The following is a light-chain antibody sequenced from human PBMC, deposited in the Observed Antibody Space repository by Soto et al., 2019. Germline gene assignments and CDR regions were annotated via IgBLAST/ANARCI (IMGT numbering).Light chain of an antibody. CDR2: EVS. CDR1: SSDVGGYSR. V-gene: IGLV2-14*01. Sequence: QSVLTQPASVSGSPGQSITISCTGTSSDVGGYSRVSWYQHHPGKAPKLMIYEVSDRLSGVSNRFSGSKSGNTASLTISGLQAEDEADYYCNSYTSSNTRVFGTGTKVTVL. CDR3: NSYTSSNTRV. J-gene: IGLJ1*01.